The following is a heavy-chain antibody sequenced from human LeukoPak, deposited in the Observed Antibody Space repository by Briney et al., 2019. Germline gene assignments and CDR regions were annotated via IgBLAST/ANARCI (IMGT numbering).Heavy chain of an antibody. CDR2: IDPSGGST. D-gene: IGHD2-15*01. J-gene: IGHJ4*02. CDR3: ARNSGSGFDY. CDR1: GYTFTSYY. V-gene: IGHV1-46*01. Sequence: GASVKVSCKASGYTFTSYYIVWVRQAPGQGLEWMGRIDPSGGSTSYAQKFQGRVTVTRGTSTSTVYMELSSLISEDTAVYYCARNSGSGFDYWGQGTLVTASS.